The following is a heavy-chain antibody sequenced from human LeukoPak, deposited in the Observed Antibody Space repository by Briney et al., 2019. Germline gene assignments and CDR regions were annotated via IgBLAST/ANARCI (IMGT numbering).Heavy chain of an antibody. V-gene: IGHV4-59*01. CDR1: GGSISFYH. Sequence: PSETLPLTCTVSGGSISFYHWSWIRQSPGKELEWIGDISESGSTNYMPSLKSRVTISVDTSNQFSLKLSSVTAADTAVYYCARAGSGWYGGRLFEFWGPGALVALSS. J-gene: IGHJ4*02. CDR3: ARAGSGWYGGRLFEF. CDR2: ISESGST. D-gene: IGHD6-13*01.